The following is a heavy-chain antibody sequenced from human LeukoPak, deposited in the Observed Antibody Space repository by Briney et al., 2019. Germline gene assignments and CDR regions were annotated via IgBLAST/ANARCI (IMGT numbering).Heavy chain of an antibody. V-gene: IGHV1-18*01. CDR3: ARDSELSIVATIARLYYGMDV. J-gene: IGHJ6*02. Sequence: ASVKVSCKASGYTFTSYGISWVRQAPGQGLEWMGWISAYNGNTNHAQKLQGRVTMTTDTSTSTAYMELRSLRSDDTAVYYCARDSELSIVATIARLYYGMDVCGQGTTVTVSS. CDR1: GYTFTSYG. CDR2: ISAYNGNT. D-gene: IGHD5-12*01.